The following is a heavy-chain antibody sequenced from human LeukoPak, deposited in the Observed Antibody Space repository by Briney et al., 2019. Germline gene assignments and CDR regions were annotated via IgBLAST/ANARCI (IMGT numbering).Heavy chain of an antibody. CDR3: AREGRTTAGGYYYMDV. V-gene: IGHV1-2*02. D-gene: IGHD4-17*01. Sequence: ASVKVSCKASGYTFTGYYMHWVRQAPGQGLEWMGWINPNSGGTNCAQKFQGRVTMTRDTSISTAYMELSSLRSEDTAVYYCAREGRTTAGGYYYMDVWGKGTTVTVSS. J-gene: IGHJ6*03. CDR1: GYTFTGYY. CDR2: INPNSGGT.